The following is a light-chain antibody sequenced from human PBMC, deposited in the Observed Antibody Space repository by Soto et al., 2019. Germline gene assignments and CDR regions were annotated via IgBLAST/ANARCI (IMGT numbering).Light chain of an antibody. CDR3: SSHGGNSPYV. J-gene: IGLJ1*01. Sequence: QSALTQPPSASGSPGQSVAISCTGTTSDIGGYDYVSWYQQHPGKAPKLMIYEVNKRPSGVPDRFSGSKSGNTASLTVSGLLAEDEADYYCSSHGGNSPYVFGTGTKLPVL. V-gene: IGLV2-8*01. CDR2: EVN. CDR1: TSDIGGYDY.